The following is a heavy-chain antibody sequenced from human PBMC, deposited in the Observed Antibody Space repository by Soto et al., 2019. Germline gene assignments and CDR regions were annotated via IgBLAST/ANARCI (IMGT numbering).Heavy chain of an antibody. CDR1: GGSISSYY. Sequence: SETLSLTCTVSGGSISSYYWSWIRQPAGKGLEWIGRIYTSGSTNYNPSLKSRVTMSVDTSKNQFSLKLSSVTAADTAVYYCARGRVVQAPIISYYYYYGMDVWGQGTTVTVYS. J-gene: IGHJ6*02. CDR3: ARGRVVQAPIISYYYYYGMDV. CDR2: IYTSGST. V-gene: IGHV4-4*07. D-gene: IGHD2-2*02.